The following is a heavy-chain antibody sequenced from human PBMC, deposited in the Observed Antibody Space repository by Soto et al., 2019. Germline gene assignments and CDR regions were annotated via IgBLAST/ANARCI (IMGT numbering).Heavy chain of an antibody. J-gene: IGHJ6*02. CDR2: IIPILGIA. CDR1: GGTFSSYT. D-gene: IGHD2-2*01. Sequence: QVQLVQSGAEVKKPGSSVKVSCKASGGTFSSYTISWVRQAPGQGLEWMGRIIPILGIANYAQKFQGRVTITADKSTSTAYMELSSLRSEDTAVYYCARVPDIVVVPAAPTYYYYCMDVWGQGTTVTVSS. CDR3: ARVPDIVVVPAAPTYYYYCMDV. V-gene: IGHV1-69*02.